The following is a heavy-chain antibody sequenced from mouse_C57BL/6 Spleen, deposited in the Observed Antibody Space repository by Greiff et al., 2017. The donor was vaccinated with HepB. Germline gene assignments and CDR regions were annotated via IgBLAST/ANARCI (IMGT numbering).Heavy chain of an antibody. D-gene: IGHD2-4*01. CDR2: IDPSDSYT. CDR3: ARKEDSYYDYDGYYFDY. CDR1: GYTFTSYW. V-gene: IGHV1-59*01. J-gene: IGHJ2*01. Sequence: QVQLQQPGAELVRPGTSVKLSCKASGYTFTSYWMHWVKQRPGQGLEWIGVIDPSDSYTNYNQKFKGKATLTVDTSSSTAYMQLSSLTSEDSAVYYCARKEDSYYDYDGYYFDYWGQGTTLTVSS.